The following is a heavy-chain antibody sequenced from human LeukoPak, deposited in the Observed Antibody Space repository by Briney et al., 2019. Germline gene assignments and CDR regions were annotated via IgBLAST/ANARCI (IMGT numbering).Heavy chain of an antibody. Sequence: PGGSLRLSCAASGFTFSSYSMNWVRQPPGKGLEWLGEINHSGSTNYNPSLKSRVTISVDTSKNQFSLKLSSVTAADTAVYYCARELKGRGYDYGGHYHYYMDVWGTGTTVTVSS. CDR2: INHSGST. CDR1: GFTFSSYS. J-gene: IGHJ6*03. D-gene: IGHD5-18*01. CDR3: ARELKGRGYDYGGHYHYYMDV. V-gene: IGHV4-34*01.